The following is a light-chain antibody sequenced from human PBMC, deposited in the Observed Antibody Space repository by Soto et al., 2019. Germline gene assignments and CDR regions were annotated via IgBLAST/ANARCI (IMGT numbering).Light chain of an antibody. V-gene: IGKV3D-20*02. CDR1: QSVSSSY. J-gene: IGKJ4*01. CDR2: GAS. Sequence: EIVLTQSPGTLSLSPGERATLSCRASQSVSSSYLAWYQQKPGQAPRLLIYGASSRATGIPARFSGSGSGTDFTLTISSLESEDFAVYYCHQRRQWPLTFGGGTKVDIK. CDR3: HQRRQWPLT.